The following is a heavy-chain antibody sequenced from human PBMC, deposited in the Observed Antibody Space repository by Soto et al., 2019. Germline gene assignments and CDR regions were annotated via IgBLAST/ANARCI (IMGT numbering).Heavy chain of an antibody. CDR3: ARKALPIKNAFDI. CDR2: ISSIGSTI. Sequence: GGSLRLSCAASGFTFSDYYMSWIRQAPGKGLEWVSYISSIGSTIYYADSVKGRFTISRDNAKNSLYLQMNSLRAEDTAVYYCARKALPIKNAFDIWGQGTMVTVSS. J-gene: IGHJ3*02. CDR1: GFTFSDYY. D-gene: IGHD3-9*01. V-gene: IGHV3-11*01.